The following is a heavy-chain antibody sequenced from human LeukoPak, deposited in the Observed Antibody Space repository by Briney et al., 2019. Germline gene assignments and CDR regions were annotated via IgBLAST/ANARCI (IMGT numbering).Heavy chain of an antibody. J-gene: IGHJ4*02. Sequence: GGSLRLSCTASGFSFSTYAMTWVRQAPGKGLEWISSMSSGSRYIYYADTVRGRFTISRDNTKNSLYLLMNNLRAEDTAIYYCARDRPTGASRVFVVQWGQGTPVTVSS. V-gene: IGHV3-21*06. CDR2: MSSGSRYI. D-gene: IGHD2-15*01. CDR3: ARDRPTGASRVFVVQ. CDR1: GFSFSTYA.